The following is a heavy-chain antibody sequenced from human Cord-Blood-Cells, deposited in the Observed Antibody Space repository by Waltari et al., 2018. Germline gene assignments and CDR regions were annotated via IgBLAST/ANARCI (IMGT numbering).Heavy chain of an antibody. CDR3: ARTVYSGSSFDY. V-gene: IGHV4-34*01. Sequence: QVQLQQWGAGLLKPSETLSLTCAVYGGSFSGYYWSWIRQPPGKGREWIGEINHSGSTNYNPSLKSRVTISVDTSKNQFSLKLSSVTAADTAVYYCARTVYSGSSFDYWGQGTLVTVSS. CDR2: INHSGST. J-gene: IGHJ4*02. CDR1: GGSFSGYY. D-gene: IGHD1-26*01.